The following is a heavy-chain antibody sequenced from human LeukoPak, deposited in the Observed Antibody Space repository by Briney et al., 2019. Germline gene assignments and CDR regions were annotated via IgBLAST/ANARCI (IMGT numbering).Heavy chain of an antibody. CDR3: ARDLPSPGISVADDY. CDR1: GYTFTGYY. D-gene: IGHD6-19*01. J-gene: IGHJ4*02. Sequence: VASVKVSRKASGYTFTGYYMFWLRQAPGQGLEWMGRINPNSGGTNYAQKFQGRVTMTRDTSITTAYMELSSLRSDDTAVYYCARDLPSPGISVADDYWGQGNLVTVSS. V-gene: IGHV1-2*06. CDR2: INPNSGGT.